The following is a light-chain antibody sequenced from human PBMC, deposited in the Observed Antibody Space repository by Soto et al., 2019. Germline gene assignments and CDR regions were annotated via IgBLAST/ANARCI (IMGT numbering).Light chain of an antibody. CDR3: QQRTNWRALT. CDR1: QSVASF. CDR2: DAS. Sequence: EIVLTQSPATLSLSPGERATLSCRASQSVASFLAWYQQKPGQAPRLLIYDASHRTAGIPARFSGSWSGTDFTLTISSLEPEDFAVYYCQQRTNWRALTFGGGTRVEI. J-gene: IGKJ4*01. V-gene: IGKV3-11*01.